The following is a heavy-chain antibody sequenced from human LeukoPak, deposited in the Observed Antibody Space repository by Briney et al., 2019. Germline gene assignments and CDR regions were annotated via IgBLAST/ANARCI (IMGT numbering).Heavy chain of an antibody. Sequence: ASVKVSCKASGYTFTGYYMHWVRQAPGQGLEWMGWINPNSGGTNYAQKFQGWVTMTRDTSISTAYMELSRLRSDDTAVYYCARASLAGVATSYFQHWGQGTLVTVSS. V-gene: IGHV1-2*04. D-gene: IGHD5-12*01. CDR3: ARASLAGVATSYFQH. J-gene: IGHJ1*01. CDR1: GYTFTGYY. CDR2: INPNSGGT.